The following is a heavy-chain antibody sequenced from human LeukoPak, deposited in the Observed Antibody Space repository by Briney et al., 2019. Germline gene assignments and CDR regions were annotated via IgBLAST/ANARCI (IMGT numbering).Heavy chain of an antibody. CDR3: ARDTGGYSSSLGVYFDY. V-gene: IGHV4-4*02. J-gene: IGHJ4*02. D-gene: IGHD6-13*01. CDR2: IYHSGST. CDR1: GGSISSSNR. Sequence: SGTLSLTCAVSGGSISSSNRWSWVRQPPGKGLEWIGEIYHSGSTYYNPSLKSRVTISVDTSKNQFSLKLSSVTAADTAVYYCARDTGGYSSSLGVYFDYWGQGTLVTVSS.